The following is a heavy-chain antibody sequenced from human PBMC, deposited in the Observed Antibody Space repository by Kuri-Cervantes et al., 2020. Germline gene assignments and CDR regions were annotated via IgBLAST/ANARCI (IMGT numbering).Heavy chain of an antibody. Sequence: GESLKISCAASGFTFSSYWMSWVRQAPGKGLEWVANIKQDGSEKYYVDSVKGRFTISRDNAKNSLYLQMNGLRAEDTASYYCAKDTYSGYDWVFDYWGQGTLVTVSS. J-gene: IGHJ4*02. CDR3: AKDTYSGYDWVFDY. CDR2: IKQDGSEK. CDR1: GFTFSSYW. D-gene: IGHD5-12*01. V-gene: IGHV3-7*03.